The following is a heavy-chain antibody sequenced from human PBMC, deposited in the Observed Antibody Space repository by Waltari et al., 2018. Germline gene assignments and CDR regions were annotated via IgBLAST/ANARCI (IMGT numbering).Heavy chain of an antibody. D-gene: IGHD3-3*01. J-gene: IGHJ6*03. CDR2: IIPTLGTA. V-gene: IGHV1-69*13. CDR1: GGTFSSYA. Sequence: QVQLVQSGAEVKKPGSSVKVSCKASGGTFSSYAISWVRQAPGQGLAWMGRIIPTLGTANYGQKFQGGVPITADKSTGTAYRELGSLRAEDTAVYYCARGNGETIFGGAYYYYYMDVWGKGTTVTISS. CDR3: ARGNGETIFGGAYYYYYMDV.